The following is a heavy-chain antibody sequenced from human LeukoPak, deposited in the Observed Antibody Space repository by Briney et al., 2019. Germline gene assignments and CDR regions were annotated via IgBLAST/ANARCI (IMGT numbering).Heavy chain of an antibody. CDR2: IYPGDSDT. Sequence: GESLKLSCKGSGYSFTSYWIGWVRQMPGKGLEWLGIIYPGDSDTRYSPSFQGQVTISADKSISTAYLQWSSLKASDTAMYYCARRSSTVTPVVDVWGQGTTVTVSS. D-gene: IGHD4-17*01. J-gene: IGHJ6*02. CDR3: ARRSSTVTPVVDV. V-gene: IGHV5-51*01. CDR1: GYSFTSYW.